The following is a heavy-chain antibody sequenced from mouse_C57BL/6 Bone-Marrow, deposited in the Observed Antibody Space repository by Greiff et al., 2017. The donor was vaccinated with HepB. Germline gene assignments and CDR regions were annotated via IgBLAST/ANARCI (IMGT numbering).Heavy chain of an antibody. CDR1: GYAFSSSW. CDR3: ARRYYGLDY. J-gene: IGHJ2*01. Sequence: VQLQQSGPELVKPGASVKISCKASGYAFSSSWMNWVKQRPGKGLEWIGRIYPGDGDTNYNGKFKGKATLTVDKSSSTAYMELRSLTSEDSAVYYCARRYYGLDYWGQGTTLTVSS. CDR2: IYPGDGDT. D-gene: IGHD1-1*01. V-gene: IGHV1-82*01.